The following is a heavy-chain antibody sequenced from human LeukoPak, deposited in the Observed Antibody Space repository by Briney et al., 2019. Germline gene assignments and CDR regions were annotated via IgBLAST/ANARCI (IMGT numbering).Heavy chain of an antibody. CDR2: ISGGAGTT. CDR1: GFTFINYA. D-gene: IGHD4-23*01. V-gene: IGHV3-23*01. Sequence: GGSLSRYCAASGFTFINYAMSWVRQAPGKGLEWVSVISGGAGTTYYTDSVKGRFTMSRDNSKNTLYLQMNSLRAEDTAVYYCAKGDGFMTTVLTKYWGPGKLVTVSS. J-gene: IGHJ4*02. CDR3: AKGDGFMTTVLTKY.